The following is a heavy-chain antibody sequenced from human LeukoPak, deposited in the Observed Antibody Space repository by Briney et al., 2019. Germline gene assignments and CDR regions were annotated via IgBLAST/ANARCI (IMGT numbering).Heavy chain of an antibody. Sequence: GGSLRLSCAASGFTFSGYWMHWVRQAPGKGLEWVAVIWYDGSSKYYADSVKGRFTISRDDSKNTLYLQMNSLRAEDTAVYYCARVADSSGYSTDFWGQGTLVTVSS. CDR3: ARVADSSGYSTDF. D-gene: IGHD3-22*01. CDR2: IWYDGSSK. J-gene: IGHJ4*02. V-gene: IGHV3-33*08. CDR1: GFTFSGYW.